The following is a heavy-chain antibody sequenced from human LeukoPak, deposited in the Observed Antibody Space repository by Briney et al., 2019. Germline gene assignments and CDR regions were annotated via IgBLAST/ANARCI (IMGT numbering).Heavy chain of an antibody. V-gene: IGHV3-48*03. Sequence: PGGSLRLSCAASGFTFSSYEMNWVRQAPGKGLEWVSHISVSGTTIYYADSVKGRFTISRDNAKNSLYLQINSLRAEDTVLYYCASSRNSSSWYYYYMDVWGKGTTVTVSS. CDR3: ASSRNSSSWYYYYMDV. CDR1: GFTFSSYE. CDR2: ISVSGTTI. J-gene: IGHJ6*03. D-gene: IGHD6-13*01.